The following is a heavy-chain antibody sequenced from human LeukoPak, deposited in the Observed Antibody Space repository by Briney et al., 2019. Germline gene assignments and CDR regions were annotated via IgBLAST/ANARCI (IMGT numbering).Heavy chain of an antibody. CDR1: GVSISSSNSY. J-gene: IGHJ4*02. CDR3: ARLGIAVASYDY. Sequence: SETLSLTCTVSGVSISSSNSYWGWIRQPPGKGLEWIGSIYYSGNTYYNASLKSQVSISIDTSKNQFSLRLTSVTAADTAVYYCARLGIAVASYDYWGQGTLVTVSS. CDR2: IYYSGNT. D-gene: IGHD6-19*01. V-gene: IGHV4-39*01.